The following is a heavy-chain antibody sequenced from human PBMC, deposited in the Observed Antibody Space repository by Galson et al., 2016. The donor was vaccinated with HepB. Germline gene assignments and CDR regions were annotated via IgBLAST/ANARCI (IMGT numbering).Heavy chain of an antibody. CDR2: ISSSGTTI. Sequence: SLRLSCAASGFTFSRYEMNWVRQAPGKGLEWVSYISSSGTTIYNADSVKGRFTISRDSAKNSLYLQMNSLRAEDTAVYFCARVLFGSGSYWCLDVWGQGTTVTVSS. D-gene: IGHD3-10*01. CDR3: ARVLFGSGSYWCLDV. CDR1: GFTFSRYE. V-gene: IGHV3-48*03. J-gene: IGHJ6*02.